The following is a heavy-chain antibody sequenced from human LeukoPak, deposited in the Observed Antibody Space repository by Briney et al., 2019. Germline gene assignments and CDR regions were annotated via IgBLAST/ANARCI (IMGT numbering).Heavy chain of an antibody. CDR2: IYYSGST. CDR3: ARQYFGYYYMDV. D-gene: IGHD3-9*01. CDR1: GGSISSSSYY. Sequence: SETLSLTCTVSGGSISSSSYYWGWIRQPPGKGLEWIGSIYYSGSTFYNPSLKSRVTISVDTSKNQFSLKLSSVTAADTAVYYCARQYFGYYYMDVWGKGTTVTVSS. J-gene: IGHJ6*03. V-gene: IGHV4-39*01.